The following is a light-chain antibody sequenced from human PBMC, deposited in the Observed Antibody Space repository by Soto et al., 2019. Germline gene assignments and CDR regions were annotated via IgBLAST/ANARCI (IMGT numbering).Light chain of an antibody. J-gene: IGKJ1*01. CDR2: GAS. CDR3: QQYGSSPWT. Sequence: EIVLTQSPGTLSLSPGERATLSCRASQSVSSSYLGWYQQTPGQAPRLLIYGASSRATGIPDRFSGSGSGTDFTLTISRLEPEDFAVYYCQQYGSSPWTFGQGTKVDIK. CDR1: QSVSSSY. V-gene: IGKV3-20*01.